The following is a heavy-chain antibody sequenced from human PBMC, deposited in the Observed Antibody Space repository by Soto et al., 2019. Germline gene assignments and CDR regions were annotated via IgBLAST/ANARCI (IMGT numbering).Heavy chain of an antibody. CDR2: IYYSGST. D-gene: IGHD3-22*01. CDR1: GGSISSYY. V-gene: IGHV4-59*08. Sequence: QVQLQESGPGLVKPSETLSLTCTVYGGSISSYYWSWIRQPPGKGLEWIGYIYYSGSTNYNPSLRRRVTISVDTSKNQFSLKLSSVTAADTAVYYCARRHPNSSYFDYWGQGTLVTVSS. CDR3: ARRHPNSSYFDY. J-gene: IGHJ4*02.